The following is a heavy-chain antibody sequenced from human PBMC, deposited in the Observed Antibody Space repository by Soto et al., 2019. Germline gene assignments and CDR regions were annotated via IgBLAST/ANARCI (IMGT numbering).Heavy chain of an antibody. CDR1: GFTFRNYG. Sequence: GGSLRLSCAVSGFTFRNYGMHWVRQAPGKGLEWVAVIPDDGSYQYYADSVKGRFTISRDNSKNTLYLQMNSLRAEDTAVYYCVTCSGGSCFPLDFDYWGQGTLVTVSS. V-gene: IGHV3-30*02. D-gene: IGHD2-15*01. J-gene: IGHJ4*02. CDR2: IPDDGSYQ. CDR3: VTCSGGSCFPLDFDY.